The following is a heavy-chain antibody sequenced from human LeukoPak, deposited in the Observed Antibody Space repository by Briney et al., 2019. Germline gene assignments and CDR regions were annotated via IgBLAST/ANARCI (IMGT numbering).Heavy chain of an antibody. D-gene: IGHD4-17*01. CDR1: GYSISNNFY. CDR2: INHSWST. J-gene: IGHJ4*01. Sequence: SETLSLTCTVSGYSISNNFYCSFLQPSPRKRLEWIVSINHSWSTYYNPSLKSRVTISVDTSKNQFSLKLTSVTAADTAVYYCARAPGTTFDYWGHGNMVTVSS. V-gene: IGHV4-38-2*02. CDR3: ARAPGTTFDY.